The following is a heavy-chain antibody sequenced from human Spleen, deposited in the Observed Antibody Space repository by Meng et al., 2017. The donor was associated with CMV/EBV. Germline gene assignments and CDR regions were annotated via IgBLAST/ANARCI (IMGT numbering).Heavy chain of an antibody. D-gene: IGHD3-10*01. J-gene: IGHJ5*02. CDR2: INPNSGGT. CDR1: EYTLTDYY. CDR3: ARGNYYGSGSPRDDWIDP. V-gene: IGHV1-2*02. Sequence: ASVKVSCKASEYTLTDYYMHWVRQAPGQGLEWMGWINPNSGGTNYAQKFQGRVTMTRDTSISTDYIELSRLTSDDTAVYYCARGNYYGSGSPRDDWIDPWGQGTLVTVSS.